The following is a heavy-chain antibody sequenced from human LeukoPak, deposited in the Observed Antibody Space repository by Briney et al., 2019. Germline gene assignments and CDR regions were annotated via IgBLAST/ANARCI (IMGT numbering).Heavy chain of an antibody. J-gene: IGHJ4*02. V-gene: IGHV3-33*01. CDR2: IWYDGSNK. Sequence: QPGGSLRLSCAASGFTFSSYGMHWVRQAPGKGLEWVAVIWYDGSNKYYADSVKGRFTISRDNAKNSLYLQMNSLRAEDTAVYYCARDLDDARRFDYWGQGTLVTVSS. D-gene: IGHD2-8*01. CDR1: GFTFSSYG. CDR3: ARDLDDARRFDY.